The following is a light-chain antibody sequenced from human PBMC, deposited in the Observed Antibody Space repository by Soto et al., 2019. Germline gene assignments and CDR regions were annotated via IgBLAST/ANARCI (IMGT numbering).Light chain of an antibody. Sequence: QSALTQPASVSGSPGQSITISCTGSSSDVGAHKYVSWYQQHPGKAPKVIIHDVSNRPSGVSSRFSGSKSGNTASLTISGLQPEDEAHYYCCSYTTTSKFVFGGGTKLTV. CDR1: SSDVGAHKY. CDR3: CSYTTTSKFV. V-gene: IGLV2-14*03. CDR2: DVS. J-gene: IGLJ2*01.